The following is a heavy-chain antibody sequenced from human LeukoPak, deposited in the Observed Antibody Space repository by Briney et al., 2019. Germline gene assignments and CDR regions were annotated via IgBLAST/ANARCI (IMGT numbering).Heavy chain of an antibody. CDR1: GFTFSSYA. J-gene: IGHJ4*02. V-gene: IGHV3-23*01. Sequence: PGGSLRLSCAASGFTFSSYAMSWVRQAPGKGLEWVSAISGSGGSTYYADSVKGRFTISRDNSKSTLYLQMNSLRAEDTAVYYCAKDAWYCSSTSCPATGYWGQGTLVTVSS. CDR3: AKDAWYCSSTSCPATGY. CDR2: ISGSGGST. D-gene: IGHD2-2*01.